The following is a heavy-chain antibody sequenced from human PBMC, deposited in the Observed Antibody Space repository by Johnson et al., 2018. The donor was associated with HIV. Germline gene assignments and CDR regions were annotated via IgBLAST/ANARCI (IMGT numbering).Heavy chain of an antibody. CDR3: ARVRAGAFDI. D-gene: IGHD3-10*01. CDR1: GFTVSSDY. V-gene: IGHV3-66*02. Sequence: VQLVESGGGWVQPGGSLRLSCAASGFTVSSDYMSWVRQAPGKGLEWVSVIYTGGTTYYADSVKGRFIISRDKSNNMLFLQMNSLLRTEDTAMYYCARVRAGAFDIWGQGTMVTVSS. CDR2: IYTGGTT. J-gene: IGHJ3*02.